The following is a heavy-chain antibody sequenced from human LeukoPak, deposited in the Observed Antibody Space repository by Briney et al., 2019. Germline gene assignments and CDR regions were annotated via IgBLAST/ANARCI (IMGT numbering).Heavy chain of an antibody. J-gene: IGHJ4*02. V-gene: IGHV3-23*01. CDR2: ISNDGGGT. D-gene: IGHD3-10*01. CDR3: AKDRGRG. Sequence: GGSLRLSCAASGFIFNNYGLVWVRQAPGKGLEWVSAISNDGGGTTYADFVKGRFSVSRDNSKNTMYLQMDSLRVEDTAFYYCAKDRGRGWGQGTLVTVSS. CDR1: GFIFNNYG.